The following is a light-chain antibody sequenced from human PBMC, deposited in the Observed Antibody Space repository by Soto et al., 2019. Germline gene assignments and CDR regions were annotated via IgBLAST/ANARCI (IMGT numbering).Light chain of an antibody. CDR2: DVS. Sequence: QSVLTQPASVSGSPGQSITISCTVTSSDVGGYNYVSWYQQHPGKAPKLMIYDVSNRPSGVSNRFSGSKSGNTASLTISGLQAEDEADYYCSSYTSSSTLFGTGTKLTVL. CDR3: SSYTSSSTL. V-gene: IGLV2-14*01. J-gene: IGLJ1*01. CDR1: SSDVGGYNY.